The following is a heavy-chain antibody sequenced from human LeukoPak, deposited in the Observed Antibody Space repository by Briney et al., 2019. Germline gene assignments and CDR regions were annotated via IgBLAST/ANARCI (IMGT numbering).Heavy chain of an antibody. CDR3: ARDVGATYWFDP. CDR1: GFAFSSHF. CDR2: VSYDGSNE. V-gene: IGHV3-30*04. J-gene: IGHJ5*02. D-gene: IGHD1-26*01. Sequence: GGSLRLSCAASGFAFSSHFMHWVRQAPGKGLEWVTSVSYDGSNEYYADSVKGRFTVSRDNSKNTLYLQVNSQRPEDTAVYYCARDVGATYWFDPWGQGTLVTVPS.